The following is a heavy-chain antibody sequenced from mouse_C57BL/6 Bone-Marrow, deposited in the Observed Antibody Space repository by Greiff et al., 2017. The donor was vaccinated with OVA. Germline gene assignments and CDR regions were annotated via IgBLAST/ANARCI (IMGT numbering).Heavy chain of an antibody. V-gene: IGHV5-17*01. CDR3: ARPVWDAMDY. CDR1: GFTFSDYG. Sequence: EVKVVESGGGLVKPGGSLKLSCAASGFTFSDYGMHWVRQAPEKGLEWVAYISSGSSTIYYADTVKGRFTISRDNAKNTLFLQMTSLRSEDTAMYYCARPVWDAMDYWGQGTSVTVSS. D-gene: IGHD2-10*02. CDR2: ISSGSSTI. J-gene: IGHJ4*01.